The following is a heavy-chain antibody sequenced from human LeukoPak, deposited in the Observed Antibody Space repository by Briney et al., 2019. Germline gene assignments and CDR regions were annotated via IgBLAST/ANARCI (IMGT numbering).Heavy chain of an antibody. CDR2: ISAYGGRT. CDR1: GFPLDAYE. D-gene: IGHD2/OR15-2a*01. J-gene: IGHJ6*02. Sequence: GGSLRLSCVASGFPLDAYEVQWVRQARGKGPEWVSLISAYGGRTSYADSVKGRFTISRDNSKNSLYLQMTSLRAEDSALYYCTTWAFYHGLDVWGQGTTVTVSS. V-gene: IGHV3-43*02. CDR3: TTWAFYHGLDV.